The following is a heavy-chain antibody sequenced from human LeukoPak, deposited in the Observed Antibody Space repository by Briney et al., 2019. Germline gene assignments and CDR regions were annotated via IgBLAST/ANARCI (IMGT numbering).Heavy chain of an antibody. CDR3: ARPYYVAANHYFDY. CDR1: GFTFSDYY. V-gene: IGHV3-11*06. J-gene: IGHJ4*02. Sequence: GGSLRLSCAASGFTFSDYYMSWIRQAPGKGLEWVSYISSTSSFTNYADSVKGRFTISRDNAKNSLYLQMNSLRAEDTAVYYCARPYYVAANHYFDYWGQGTLVTVSS. D-gene: IGHD1-26*01. CDR2: ISSTSSFT.